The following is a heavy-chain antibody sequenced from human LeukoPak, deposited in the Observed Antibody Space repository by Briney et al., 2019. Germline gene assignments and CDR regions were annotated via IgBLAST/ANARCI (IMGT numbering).Heavy chain of an antibody. CDR2: IYYSGST. V-gene: IGHV4-39*01. CDR1: GGSISSSSYY. CDR3: GRVLAVAGKSIDY. Sequence: SETLSLTCTVSGGSISSSSYYWGWIRQPPGKGLEWIGSIYYSGSTYYNPSLKSRVTISVDTSKNQFSLQLNSVTPEDTAVYYCGRVLAVAGKSIDYWGQGTLVTVSS. J-gene: IGHJ4*02. D-gene: IGHD6-19*01.